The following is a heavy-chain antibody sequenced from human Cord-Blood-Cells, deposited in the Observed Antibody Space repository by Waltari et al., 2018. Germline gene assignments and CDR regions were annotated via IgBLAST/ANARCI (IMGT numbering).Heavy chain of an antibody. V-gene: IGHV3-33*01. Sequence: QVQLVESGGGVVQPGRSLRLSCAASGFTFSCHGMHWVRQAPGKGLEWVAVKWYDGSNKYYADSVKGRFTISRDNSKNTLYLQMNSLRAEDTAVYYCARGWNYFDYWGQGTLVTVSS. CDR3: ARGWNYFDY. CDR2: KWYDGSNK. CDR1: GFTFSCHG. J-gene: IGHJ4*02. D-gene: IGHD1-1*01.